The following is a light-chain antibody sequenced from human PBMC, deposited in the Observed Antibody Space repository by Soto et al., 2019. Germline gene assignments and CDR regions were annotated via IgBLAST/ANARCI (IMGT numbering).Light chain of an antibody. Sequence: DIQMTHSPSTLSASVGDRVTITCRASQTISSWLAWYQQKPGKAPKLLIYKASSLESGVPSRFSGSGSGTEFTLTISSLQPDDFATYYCQQYHNLWTFGQGTKVDIK. CDR1: QTISSW. CDR2: KAS. V-gene: IGKV1-5*03. J-gene: IGKJ1*01. CDR3: QQYHNLWT.